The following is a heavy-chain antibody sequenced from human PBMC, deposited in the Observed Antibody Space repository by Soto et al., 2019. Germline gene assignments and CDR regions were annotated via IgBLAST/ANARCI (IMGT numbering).Heavy chain of an antibody. V-gene: IGHV1-69*13. CDR3: ASEATTSTTYYYYGMDV. CDR1: GGTFSSYA. CDR2: IIPIFGTA. Sequence: SVKVSCKASGGTFSSYAISWVRQAPGQGLEWMGGIIPIFGTANYAQKFQGRVTITADESTSTAYMELSSLRSEDTTVYYCASEATTSTTYYYYGMDVSGQGTTVTVSS. D-gene: IGHD1-1*01. J-gene: IGHJ6*02.